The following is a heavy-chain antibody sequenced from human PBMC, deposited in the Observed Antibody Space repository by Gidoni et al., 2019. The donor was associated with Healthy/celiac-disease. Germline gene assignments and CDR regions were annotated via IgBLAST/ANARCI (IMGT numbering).Heavy chain of an antibody. Sequence: EVQLLAPGGGLVQPGGSLRLSCAASGFTFSTYAMSWVRQAPGKGLEWFSVISGSGGSTYYADSVKGRFTISRDYSKNTLYLQMNSLRAEDTAVYYCAKDYYDWRGGGMDVWGQGTTVTVSS. D-gene: IGHD3-3*01. CDR1: GFTFSTYA. CDR3: AKDYYDWRGGGMDV. J-gene: IGHJ6*02. CDR2: ISGSGGST. V-gene: IGHV3-23*01.